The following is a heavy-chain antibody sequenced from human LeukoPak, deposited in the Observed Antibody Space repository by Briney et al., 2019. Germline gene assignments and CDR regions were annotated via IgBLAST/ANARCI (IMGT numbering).Heavy chain of an antibody. CDR2: INHSGST. Sequence: SETLSPTCAVYGGSFSGYYWSWIRQPPGKGLEWIGEINHSGSTNYNPSLKSRVTISVDTSKNQFSLKLSSVTAADTAVYYCARGHYYDSSGYYYVPPYYYYYYGMDVWGQGTTVTVSS. J-gene: IGHJ6*02. D-gene: IGHD3-22*01. CDR3: ARGHYYDSSGYYYVPPYYYYYYGMDV. V-gene: IGHV4-34*01. CDR1: GGSFSGYY.